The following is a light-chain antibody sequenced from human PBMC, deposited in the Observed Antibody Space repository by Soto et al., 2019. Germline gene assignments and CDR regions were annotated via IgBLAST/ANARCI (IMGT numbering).Light chain of an antibody. CDR1: QSVLYSSNNKNY. V-gene: IGKV4-1*01. CDR3: QQCYRTLYS. CDR2: WAS. J-gene: IGKJ2*03. Sequence: DIVMTQSPDSLAVSLGERATINCKSSQSVLYSSNNKNYLAWYQQKPGQPPKLLIYWASTRESGVPDRFSGSGSGIEFTRAISSLQAEDLAVYYCQQCYRTLYSFGQGTKLEIK.